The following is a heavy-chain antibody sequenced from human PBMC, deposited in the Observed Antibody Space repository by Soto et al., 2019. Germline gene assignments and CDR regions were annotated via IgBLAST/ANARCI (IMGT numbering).Heavy chain of an antibody. D-gene: IGHD2-2*01. V-gene: IGHV1-2*02. CDR1: GYTFTGYY. CDR3: AILVIVVVPAAAPLEY. CDR2: INPNSGGT. J-gene: IGHJ4*02. Sequence: ASVKVSCKASGYTFTGYYMHWVRQAPGQVLEWMGWINPNSGGTNYAQKFQGRVTMTRDTSISTAYMELSRLRSDDTAVYYCAILVIVVVPAAAPLEYWGQGNLLTVSS.